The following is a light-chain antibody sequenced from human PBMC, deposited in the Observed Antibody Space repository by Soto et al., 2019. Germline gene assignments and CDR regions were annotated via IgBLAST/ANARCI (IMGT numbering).Light chain of an antibody. CDR2: KAS. Sequence: DIQMTQSPSTLSASVGDRVTITCRASRSISSWLAWYQQKPGKAPKLLIYKASSLESGVPSRFSGSGSGTEFTLTISSLQPDDFATYYCQQYNSPVTFGQGTKVEIK. J-gene: IGKJ1*01. V-gene: IGKV1-5*03. CDR1: RSISSW. CDR3: QQYNSPVT.